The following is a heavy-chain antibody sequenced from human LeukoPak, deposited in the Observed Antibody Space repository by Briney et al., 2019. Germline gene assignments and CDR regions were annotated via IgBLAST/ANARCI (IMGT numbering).Heavy chain of an antibody. Sequence: ASVNVSCKASGYTFTSYGISWVRQAPGQGLEWMGWISAYNGNTNYAQKLQGRVTMTTDTSTSTAYMELRSLRSDDTAVYYCAREVSGILWFGELLPFFDYWGQGTLVTVSS. D-gene: IGHD3-10*01. V-gene: IGHV1-18*01. CDR1: GYTFTSYG. J-gene: IGHJ4*02. CDR2: ISAYNGNT. CDR3: AREVSGILWFGELLPFFDY.